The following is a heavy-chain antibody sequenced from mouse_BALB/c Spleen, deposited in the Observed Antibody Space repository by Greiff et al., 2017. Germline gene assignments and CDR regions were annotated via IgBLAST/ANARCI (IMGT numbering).Heavy chain of an antibody. D-gene: IGHD1-2*01. CDR3: LYGYGY. V-gene: IGHV5-12-1*01. CDR2: ISSGGGST. Sequence: EVHLVESGGGLVKPGGSLKLSCAASGFAFSSYDMSWVRQTPEKRLEWVAYISSGGGSTYYPDTVKGRFTISRDNAKNTLYLQMSSLKSEDTAMYYCLYGYGYWGQGTTLTVSS. J-gene: IGHJ2*01. CDR1: GFAFSSYD.